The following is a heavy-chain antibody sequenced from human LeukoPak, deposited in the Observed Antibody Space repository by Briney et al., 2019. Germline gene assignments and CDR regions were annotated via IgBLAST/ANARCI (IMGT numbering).Heavy chain of an antibody. D-gene: IGHD3-3*01. CDR1: GFTVSSNY. CDR2: IRSKAYGGTT. Sequence: GGSLRLSCAASGFTVSSNYMSWVRQTPGKGLEWVGFIRSKAYGGTTEYAASVKGRFTISRDDSKSIAYLQMNSLKTEDTAVYYCTRDTLDDFWSGYSFDYWGQGTLVTVSS. V-gene: IGHV3-49*04. CDR3: TRDTLDDFWSGYSFDY. J-gene: IGHJ4*02.